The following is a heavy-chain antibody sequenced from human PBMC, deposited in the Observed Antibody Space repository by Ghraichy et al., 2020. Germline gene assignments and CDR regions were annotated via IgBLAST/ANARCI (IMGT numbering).Heavy chain of an antibody. J-gene: IGHJ6*02. Sequence: ASVKVSCKASGYTFTSYGISWVRQAPGQGLEWMGWISAYNGNTNYAQKLQGRVTMTTDTSTSKAYMELRSLRSDDTAVYYCAREEQLVSRYGMDVWGQGTTVTVSS. D-gene: IGHD6-6*01. CDR1: GYTFTSYG. CDR3: AREEQLVSRYGMDV. CDR2: ISAYNGNT. V-gene: IGHV1-18*01.